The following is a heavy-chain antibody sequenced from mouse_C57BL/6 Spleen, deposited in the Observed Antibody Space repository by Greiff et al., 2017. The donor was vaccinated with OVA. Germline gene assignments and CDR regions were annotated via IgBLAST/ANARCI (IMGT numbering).Heavy chain of an antibody. J-gene: IGHJ3*01. CDR2: VYPYNGGT. Sequence: EVKLVESGPVLVKPGPSVKISCKASGFTFTDYYMHWVKQSHGKSLEWIGLVYPYNGGTSYNQKFKGKATLTVDTSSSTAYMELNSLTSEDSAVYYCARPGAGQTAQAPWFAYWGQGTLVTVSA. V-gene: IGHV1-36*01. CDR1: GFTFTDYY. D-gene: IGHD3-2*02. CDR3: ARPGAGQTAQAPWFAY.